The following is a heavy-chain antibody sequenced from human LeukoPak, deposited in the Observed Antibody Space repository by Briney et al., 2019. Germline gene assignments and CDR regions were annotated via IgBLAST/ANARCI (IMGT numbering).Heavy chain of an antibody. CDR1: YGSISNYY. J-gene: IGHJ4*02. CDR2: ISPSGST. V-gene: IGHV4-59*08. Sequence: SETLSLTCTVSYGSISNYYWSWIRQPPGKGLEWIGYISPSGSTNYNPSLKSRVIISLDTSESQISLRLSSVTAADTAVYYCAGRGYSYGTYYYFDYWGLGTLVTVSS. CDR3: AGRGYSYGTYYYFDY. D-gene: IGHD5-18*01.